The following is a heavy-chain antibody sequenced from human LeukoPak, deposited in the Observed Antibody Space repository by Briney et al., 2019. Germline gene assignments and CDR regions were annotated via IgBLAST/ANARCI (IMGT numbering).Heavy chain of an antibody. CDR3: AADMRGFYYYYGMDV. D-gene: IGHD3-10*01. V-gene: IGHV1-58*02. CDR2: IVVGSGNT. Sequence: SVKVSCKASGFTFTSSAMQWVRQARGQRLEWIGWIVVGSGNTNYAQKFQERVTITRDMSTSTAYMELSSLRSEDTAVYYCAADMRGFYYYYGMDVWGQGTTVTVSS. J-gene: IGHJ6*02. CDR1: GFTFTSSA.